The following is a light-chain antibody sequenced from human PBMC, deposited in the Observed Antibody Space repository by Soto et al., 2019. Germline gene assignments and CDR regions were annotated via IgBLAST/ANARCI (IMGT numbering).Light chain of an antibody. Sequence: IVLTQSPGTLCLSPGERSTLSCRASQSVRSNYLAWYQQKPCQAPRPLVYGASSRATGIPDRFSGSGSGTDFTLTISRLETQDFAVYYCQQYGSSLPSTFGQGTRLEIK. CDR1: QSVRSNY. V-gene: IGKV3-20*01. CDR3: QQYGSSLPST. CDR2: GAS. J-gene: IGKJ5*01.